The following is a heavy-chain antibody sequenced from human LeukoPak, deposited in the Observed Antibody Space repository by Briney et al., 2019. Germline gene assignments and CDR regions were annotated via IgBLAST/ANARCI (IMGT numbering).Heavy chain of an antibody. CDR2: IGAGGTFT. V-gene: IGHV3-23*01. Sequence: GGSLRLSCTASGFTFSSYAMNWVRQAPGKGLEWVSGIGAGGTFTYYADSVKGRFTISRDNSRNTLYLQMNSLRADDTAVYYCARSYGDYITGAYAFDVWGQGTMVTVSS. CDR1: GFTFSSYA. J-gene: IGHJ3*01. D-gene: IGHD4-17*01. CDR3: ARSYGDYITGAYAFDV.